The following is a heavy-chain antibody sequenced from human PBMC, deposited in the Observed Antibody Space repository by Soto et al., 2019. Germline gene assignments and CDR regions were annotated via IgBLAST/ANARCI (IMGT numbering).Heavy chain of an antibody. CDR2: ISGSGGST. CDR1: GFTFSSYA. CDR3: AKAPPLYDSSGYYLDY. Sequence: GGSLRLSCAASGFTFSSYAMSWVRQAPGKGLEWVSAISGSGGSTYYADSVKGRFTISRDNSKNTLYLQMNSLRAEDTAVYYCAKAPPLYDSSGYYLDYWGQGTLVTVSS. D-gene: IGHD3-22*01. V-gene: IGHV3-23*01. J-gene: IGHJ4*02.